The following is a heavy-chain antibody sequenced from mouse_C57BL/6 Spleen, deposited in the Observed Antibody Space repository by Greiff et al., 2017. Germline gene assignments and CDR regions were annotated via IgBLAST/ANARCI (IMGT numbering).Heavy chain of an antibody. CDR3: AKNPSITTVVATPWYFDV. V-gene: IGHV2-5*01. J-gene: IGHJ1*03. CDR1: GFSLTSYG. CDR2: IWRGGST. D-gene: IGHD1-1*01. Sequence: QVQLKQSGPGLVQPSQSLSITCTVSGFSLTSYGVHWVRQSPGKGLEWLGVIWRGGSTDYNAAFMSRLSITKDNSKSQVFFKMNSLQADDTAIYYCAKNPSITTVVATPWYFDVWGTGTTVTVSS.